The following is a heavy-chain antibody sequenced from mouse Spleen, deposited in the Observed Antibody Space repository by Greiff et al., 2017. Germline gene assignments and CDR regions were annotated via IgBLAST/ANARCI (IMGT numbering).Heavy chain of an antibody. D-gene: IGHD1-2*01. CDR2: IYPGSGNT. CDR3: AGRGSLGWFAY. J-gene: IGHJ3*01. CDR1: GYSFTSYY. V-gene: IGHV1-66*01. Sequence: QVQLQQSGPELVKPGASVKISCKASGYSFTSYYIHWVKQRPGQGLEWIGWIYPGSGNTKYNEKFKGKATLTADTSSSTAYMQLSSLTSEDSAVYYCAGRGSLGWFAYWGQGTLVTVSA.